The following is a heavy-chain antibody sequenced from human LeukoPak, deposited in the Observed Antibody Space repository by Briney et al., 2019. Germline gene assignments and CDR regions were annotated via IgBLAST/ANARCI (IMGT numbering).Heavy chain of an antibody. V-gene: IGHV1-18*01. Sequence: ASVKVSCKASGYTFTSYGISWVRQAPGQGLEWMGWISAYNGNTNYALKLQGRVTMTTDASTSTAYMELRSLRSDDTAVYYCAREPAAGTSLYYYYGMDVWGQGTTVTVSS. J-gene: IGHJ6*02. CDR3: AREPAAGTSLYYYYGMDV. D-gene: IGHD6-13*01. CDR2: ISAYNGNT. CDR1: GYTFTSYG.